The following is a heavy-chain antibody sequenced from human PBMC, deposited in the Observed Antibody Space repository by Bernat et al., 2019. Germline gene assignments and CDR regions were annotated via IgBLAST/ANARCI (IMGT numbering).Heavy chain of an antibody. CDR2: ISGSGGST. CDR1: GFTFSSYA. V-gene: IGHV3-23*01. J-gene: IGHJ4*02. Sequence: EVQLLESGGGLVQPGGSLRLSCAASGFTFSSYAMSWVRQAPGKGLEWVSAISGSGGSTYYPDSVKGRFTISGDNSKNTLNLQMTSLRAEDTAVYYCAKCPIRPPEFDYWGQGTLVTVSS. CDR3: AKCPIRPPEFDY.